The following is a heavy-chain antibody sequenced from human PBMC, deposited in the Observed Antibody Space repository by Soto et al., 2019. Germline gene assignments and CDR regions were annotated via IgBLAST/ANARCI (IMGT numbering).Heavy chain of an antibody. V-gene: IGHV1-69*13. Sequence: SVKVSCKASGGTFSSYAISWVRQAPGQGLEWMGGIISIFGTANYAQKFQGRVTITADESTSTAYMELSSLRSEDTAVYYCARDQGSYGSVQLIKIYYYYHGMDVWGQGTTVTVSS. CDR2: IISIFGTA. D-gene: IGHD3-10*01. CDR3: ARDQGSYGSVQLIKIYYYYHGMDV. CDR1: GGTFSSYA. J-gene: IGHJ6*02.